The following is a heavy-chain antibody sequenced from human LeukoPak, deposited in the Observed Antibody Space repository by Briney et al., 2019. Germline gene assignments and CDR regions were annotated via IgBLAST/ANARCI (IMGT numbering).Heavy chain of an antibody. CDR1: GGSTSSSSYY. J-gene: IGHJ4*02. CDR2: IYYTGRT. CDR3: RAYCSSTSCYGSLFDY. D-gene: IGHD2-2*01. V-gene: IGHV4-39*01. Sequence: SETLSLTCTVSGGSTSSSSYYWGWIRQPPGKGLEWIGNIYYTGRTYYNPSLKSRVTISVDTSKNQFSLKLSSVTAADTAVYYCRAYCSSTSCYGSLFDYWGQGTLVTVSS.